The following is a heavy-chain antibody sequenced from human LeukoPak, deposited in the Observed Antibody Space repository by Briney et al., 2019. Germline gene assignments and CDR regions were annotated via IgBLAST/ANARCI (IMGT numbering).Heavy chain of an antibody. Sequence: PGGSLRLSCAASGFTFSNYAMSWVRQAPGKGLEWVSIISGSTYYADSVKGRFTISRDNSNNTLDLQMNSLRAEDTAVYYCAKRRLAAAGPFDYWGQGTLVTVSS. J-gene: IGHJ4*02. CDR2: ISGST. V-gene: IGHV3-23*01. CDR3: AKRRLAAAGPFDY. D-gene: IGHD6-13*01. CDR1: GFTFSNYA.